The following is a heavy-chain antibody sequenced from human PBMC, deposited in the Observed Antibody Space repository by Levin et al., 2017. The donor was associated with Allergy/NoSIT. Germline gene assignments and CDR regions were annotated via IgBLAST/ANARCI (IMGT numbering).Heavy chain of an antibody. V-gene: IGHV3-33*06. CDR3: AKDWGDCDGGCCYIYEH. Sequence: GESLKISCAASGFSFSTHGMHWVRQAPGKGLEWVAVIWYDGSNIDYADSVKGRFTISRDNRKNTLYLQMNSLRAADTAVYYCAKDWGDCDGGCCYIYEHWGQGTLVTVSS. J-gene: IGHJ4*02. D-gene: IGHD2-15*01. CDR2: IWYDGSNI. CDR1: GFSFSTHG.